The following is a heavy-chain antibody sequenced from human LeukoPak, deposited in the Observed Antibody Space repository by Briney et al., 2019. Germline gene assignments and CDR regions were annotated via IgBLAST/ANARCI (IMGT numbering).Heavy chain of an antibody. Sequence: GASVTVSCKASGYTFTSYYMHWVRQAPGQGLEWMGIINPSGGSTSYAQKFQGRVTMTRGTSTSTVYMELSSLRSEDTAVYYCARGWIQLWLYYWGQGTLVTVSS. J-gene: IGHJ4*02. CDR3: ARGWIQLWLYY. CDR2: INPSGGST. D-gene: IGHD5-18*01. CDR1: GYTFTSYY. V-gene: IGHV1-46*01.